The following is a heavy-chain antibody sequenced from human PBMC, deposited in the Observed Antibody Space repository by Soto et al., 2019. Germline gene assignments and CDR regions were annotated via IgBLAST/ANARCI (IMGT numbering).Heavy chain of an antibody. V-gene: IGHV4-59*06. D-gene: IGHD2-2*01. CDR1: GGSISSYY. CDR3: ARSASSTSCYSI. J-gene: IGHJ6*04. CDR2: IYYSGST. Sequence: SETLSLTCTVSGGSISSYYWSWIRQPPGKGLEWIGYIYYSGSTYYNPSLKSRVTISVDTSKNQFSLKLSSVTAADTAVYYCARSASSTSCYSIWGKGTTVTVSS.